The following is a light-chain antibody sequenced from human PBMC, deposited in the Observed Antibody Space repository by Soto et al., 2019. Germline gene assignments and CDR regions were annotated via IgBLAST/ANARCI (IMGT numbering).Light chain of an antibody. J-gene: IGLJ2*01. V-gene: IGLV2-23*01. CDR3: SSYPGTGTI. CDR2: GGT. Sequence: QSALTQPASVSGSPGQSITISCTGTSSDVGSYKVVSWYQQHPGKAPKLIIYGGTERPSGVSNRFSGSKSGNTASLTISGLQAEDEADYYCSSYPGTGTIFGGGTKLTVL. CDR1: SSDVGSYKV.